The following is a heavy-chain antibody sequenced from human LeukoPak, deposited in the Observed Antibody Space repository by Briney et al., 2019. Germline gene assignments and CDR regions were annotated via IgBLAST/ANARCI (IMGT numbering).Heavy chain of an antibody. D-gene: IGHD2-15*01. Sequence: PSETLSLTCTVSGGSISSSSYYWGWIRQPPGKGLEWIGSIYYSGSTYYNPSLKSRVTISVDTSKNQSSLKLSSVTAADTAVYYCARYCSGGSCFNQIGRGDDYWGQGTLVTVSS. CDR3: ARYCSGGSCFNQIGRGDDY. J-gene: IGHJ4*02. CDR1: GGSISSSSYY. V-gene: IGHV4-39*01. CDR2: IYYSGST.